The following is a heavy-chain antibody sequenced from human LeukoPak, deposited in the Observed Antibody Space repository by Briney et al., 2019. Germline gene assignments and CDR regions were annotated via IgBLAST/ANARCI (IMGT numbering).Heavy chain of an antibody. Sequence: GESLRLSCAASGFTFSNYAMSWVRQAPGKGLDWVSAVNGSGGSTYYADSVKGRFTISRDNSKNTLYLQMNSLRAEDTAVYYCAKRYCSDGSCSFFYYYGMDVWGQGTTVTVSS. CDR3: AKRYCSDGSCSFFYYYGMDV. V-gene: IGHV3-23*01. D-gene: IGHD2-15*01. J-gene: IGHJ6*02. CDR2: VNGSGGST. CDR1: GFTFSNYA.